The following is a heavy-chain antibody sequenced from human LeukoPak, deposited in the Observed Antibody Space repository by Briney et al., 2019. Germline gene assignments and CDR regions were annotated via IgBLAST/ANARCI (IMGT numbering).Heavy chain of an antibody. CDR2: IYHSGST. Sequence: SETLSLTCTVSGGSISTYYWSWIRQPPGKGLEWIGYIYHSGSTKYNPSLKNRVTISVDTSKNQFSLKLRSVTAADTAVYFCARTLSPIAATGTWNYWGQGTPVTVSS. J-gene: IGHJ4*02. CDR3: ARTLSPIAATGTWNY. D-gene: IGHD6-13*01. V-gene: IGHV4-59*08. CDR1: GGSISTYY.